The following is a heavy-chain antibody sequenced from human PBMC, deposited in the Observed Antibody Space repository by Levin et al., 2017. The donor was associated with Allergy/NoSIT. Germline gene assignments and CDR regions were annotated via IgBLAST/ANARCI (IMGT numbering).Heavy chain of an antibody. J-gene: IGHJ4*02. D-gene: IGHD2-15*01. CDR2: INPSGGST. V-gene: IGHV1-46*01. CDR1: GYTFTSYY. Sequence: ASVKVSCKASGYTFTSYYMHWVRQAPGQGLEWMGIINPSGGSTSYAQKFQGRVTMTRDTSTSTVYMELSSLRSEDTAVYYCARRLNCSGGSGYAGIDYWGQGTLVTVSS. CDR3: ARRLNCSGGSGYAGIDY.